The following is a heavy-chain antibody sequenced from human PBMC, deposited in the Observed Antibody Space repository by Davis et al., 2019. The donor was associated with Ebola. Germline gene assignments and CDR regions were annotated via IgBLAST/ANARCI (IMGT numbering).Heavy chain of an antibody. Sequence: MPGGSLRLSCAVYGGSFSGYYWSWIRQPPGKGLEWIGEINHSGSTNYNPSLKGRVTISVDTSKNQFSLKLSSVTAADTAVYYCARIVVVPAARYGMDVWGQGTTVTVSS. J-gene: IGHJ6*02. CDR2: INHSGST. D-gene: IGHD2-2*01. CDR1: GGSFSGYY. CDR3: ARIVVVPAARYGMDV. V-gene: IGHV4-34*01.